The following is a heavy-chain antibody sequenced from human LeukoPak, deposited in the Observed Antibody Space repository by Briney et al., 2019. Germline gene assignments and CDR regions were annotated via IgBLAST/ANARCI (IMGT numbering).Heavy chain of an antibody. CDR1: GFTFDDYA. Sequence: GRSLRLSCAASGFTFDDYAMHWVRQAPGKGLEWVSGISWNSGSIGYADSVKGRFTISRDNAKNSLYLQMNSLRAEDTALYYCAKGDYYDSSGYYYGDYWGQGTLVTVSS. J-gene: IGHJ4*02. V-gene: IGHV3-9*01. D-gene: IGHD3-22*01. CDR3: AKGDYYDSSGYYYGDY. CDR2: ISWNSGSI.